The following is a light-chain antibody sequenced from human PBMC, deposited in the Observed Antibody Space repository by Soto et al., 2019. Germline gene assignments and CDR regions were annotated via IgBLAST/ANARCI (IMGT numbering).Light chain of an antibody. CDR1: QSIRTD. Sequence: DIVMTQSPATLSVSPGERATLSCRASQSIRTDLAWYQQKSGQGPGLLIYGASTRATGIPARFSGSGSGTEFTLTISSLQSEDFAVYYCQQYGSSPITFGQGTRLEIK. CDR2: GAS. CDR3: QQYGSSPIT. V-gene: IGKV3-15*01. J-gene: IGKJ5*01.